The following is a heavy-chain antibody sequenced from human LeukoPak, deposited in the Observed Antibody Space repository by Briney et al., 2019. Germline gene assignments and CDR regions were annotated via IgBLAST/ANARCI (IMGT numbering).Heavy chain of an antibody. V-gene: IGHV3-53*01. Sequence: GGSLRLSCAASGFTVSSNYMSWVRQAPGKGLEWVSIIYSGGDTYYADSVKGRFTISRDNSKNTLYLQMNSLRAEDTAVYYCARDGSAGGNSGYFNYWGQGTLVTVSS. CDR1: GFTVSSNY. CDR3: ARDGSAGGNSGYFNY. D-gene: IGHD3-22*01. J-gene: IGHJ4*02. CDR2: IYSGGDT.